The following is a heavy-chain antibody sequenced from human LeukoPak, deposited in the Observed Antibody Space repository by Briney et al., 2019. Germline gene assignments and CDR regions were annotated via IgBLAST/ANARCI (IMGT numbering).Heavy chain of an antibody. Sequence: ASVKVSCKASGYNFGDYYMHWVRQAPGQGLEWMGWIHPKSGGTRYVQEFQDRVSMTRDTSISTLYMELNSLRSDDTAVYYCAREGIELGYYGAFDYWGQGALVTVSS. CDR2: IHPKSGGT. D-gene: IGHD3-22*01. V-gene: IGHV1-2*02. J-gene: IGHJ4*02. CDR3: AREGIELGYYGAFDY. CDR1: GYNFGDYY.